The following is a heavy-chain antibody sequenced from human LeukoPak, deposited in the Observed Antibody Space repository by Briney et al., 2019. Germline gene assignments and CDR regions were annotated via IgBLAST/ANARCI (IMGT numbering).Heavy chain of an antibody. CDR2: ISYDGSNK. CDR1: GFTFSSYG. CDR3: ARGTWEAAATPHSFDT. J-gene: IGHJ4*02. V-gene: IGHV3-30*03. D-gene: IGHD1-26*01. Sequence: GGSLRLSCAASGFTFSSYGMHWVRQAPGKGLEWVAVISYDGSNKYYADSVKGRFTISRDNSKNTLYLQMNSLRYDDTALYYCARGTWEAAATPHSFDTWGQGALVLVSS.